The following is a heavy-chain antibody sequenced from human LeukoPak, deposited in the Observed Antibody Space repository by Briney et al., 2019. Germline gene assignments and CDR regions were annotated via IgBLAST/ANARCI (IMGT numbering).Heavy chain of an antibody. D-gene: IGHD1-26*01. Sequence: GASVKVSCNASGYTFTSYGISWVRQAPGQGLEWLGGIIPIFGTANYAQRFQGRVTITADKSTSTAYMELSSLRSEDTAVYYCASTVSSVGAKDPYYYYYYMDVWGKGTTVTVSS. CDR2: IIPIFGTA. CDR3: ASTVSSVGAKDPYYYYYYMDV. J-gene: IGHJ6*03. V-gene: IGHV1-69*06. CDR1: GYTFTSYG.